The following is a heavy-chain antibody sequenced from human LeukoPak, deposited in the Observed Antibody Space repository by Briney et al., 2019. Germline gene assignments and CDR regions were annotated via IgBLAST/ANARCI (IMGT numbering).Heavy chain of an antibody. J-gene: IGHJ4*02. Sequence: PSETLSLTCTVSGGSISSGNYYWSWIRQHPGKGLEWIGYIYYSGNTYYNPSLKSRVTISVDTSKNQFSLKLSSVTAADTAVYYCARGLAAAGDFDYWGQGTLVTVSS. CDR2: IYYSGNT. V-gene: IGHV4-31*03. CDR3: ARGLAAAGDFDY. D-gene: IGHD6-13*01. CDR1: GGSISSGNYY.